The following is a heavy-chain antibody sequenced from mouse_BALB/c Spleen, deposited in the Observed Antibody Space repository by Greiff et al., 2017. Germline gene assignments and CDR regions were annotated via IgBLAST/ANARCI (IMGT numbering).Heavy chain of an antibody. J-gene: IGHJ2*01. CDR3: ARDIRTTATTLLGY. V-gene: IGHV7-3*02. CDR2: IRNKANGYTT. CDR1: GFTFTDYY. D-gene: IGHD1-2*01. Sequence: EVKVVESGGGLVQPGGSLRLSCATSGFTFTDYYMSWVRQPPGKALEWLGFIRNKANGYTTEYSASVKGRFTISRDNSQSILYLQMNTLRAEDSATYYCARDIRTTATTLLGYWGQGTTLTVSS.